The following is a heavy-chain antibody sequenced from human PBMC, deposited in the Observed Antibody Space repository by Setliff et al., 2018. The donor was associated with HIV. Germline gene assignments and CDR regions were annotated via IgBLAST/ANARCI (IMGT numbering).Heavy chain of an antibody. CDR3: FLRSTITS. CDR1: GFTFSSYA. CDR2: ISGSAGST. V-gene: IGHV3-23*01. Sequence: PGGSLRLSCAASGFTFSSYAMSWVRQAPGKGLDWVSAISGSAGSTYYADSVKGRFTISRDNSKNTLYLQMNSLRVEDTAIYYCFLRSTITSWGRGALVTSPQ. D-gene: IGHD5-12*01. J-gene: IGHJ4*02.